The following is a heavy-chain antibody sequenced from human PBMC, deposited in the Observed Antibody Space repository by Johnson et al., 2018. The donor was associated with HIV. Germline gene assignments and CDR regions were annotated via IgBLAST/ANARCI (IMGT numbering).Heavy chain of an antibody. CDR1: GFTFSSYW. D-gene: IGHD2-2*01. Sequence: VQLVESGGGLVQPGGSLRLSCAASGFTFSSYWMSWVRQAPGKGLEWVVNIKQDGSEKYYVDSVKGRFTISRDNAKNSLYLQMNSLRAEESAVYYVAVVQCSRDAFDIWGQGTMVPVSS. CDR2: IKQDGSEK. CDR3: AVVQCSRDAFDI. J-gene: IGHJ3*02. V-gene: IGHV3-7*02.